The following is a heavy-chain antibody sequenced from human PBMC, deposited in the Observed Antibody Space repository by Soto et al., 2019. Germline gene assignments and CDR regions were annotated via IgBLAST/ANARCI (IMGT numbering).Heavy chain of an antibody. CDR3: AKSGRYGDYVLDYYYGLDV. CDR1: GYTFTSYG. D-gene: IGHD4-17*01. V-gene: IGHV1-18*01. Sequence: QIQLVQSGAEVKKPGASVKVSCKASGYTFTSYGITWVRQAPGQGLEWMGWISPYNGNTNYAQKLQGRVTMTTATXTSTAYMELRSLRSDDTAVYYCAKSGRYGDYVLDYYYGLDVWGQGTTVTVSS. CDR2: ISPYNGNT. J-gene: IGHJ6*02.